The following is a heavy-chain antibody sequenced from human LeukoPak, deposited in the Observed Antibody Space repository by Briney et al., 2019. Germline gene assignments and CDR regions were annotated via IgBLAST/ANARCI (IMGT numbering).Heavy chain of an antibody. CDR3: ASAAAAGNEGNFDY. CDR1: GGSISSSNW. J-gene: IGHJ4*02. D-gene: IGHD6-13*01. Sequence: SETLSLTCAVSGGSISSSNWWSWVRQPPGKGLEWIGEIYHSGSTNYNPSLKSRVTISVDKSKNQFSLKLSSVTAADTAVYYCASAAAAGNEGNFDYWGQGTLVAVSS. CDR2: IYHSGST. V-gene: IGHV4-4*02.